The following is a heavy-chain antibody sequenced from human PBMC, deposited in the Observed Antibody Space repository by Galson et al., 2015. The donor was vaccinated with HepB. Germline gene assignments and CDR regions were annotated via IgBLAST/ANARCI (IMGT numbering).Heavy chain of an antibody. CDR1: GDSVSSNSAA. V-gene: IGHV6-1*01. Sequence: CAISGDSVSSNSAAWNWIRQSPSRGLEWLGRTYYRSKFYDDYAASVKGRITINPDTSKNQFSLQLSSVTPEDTAVYYCARGTGDYSSGWFRTGPFDYWGQGTLVTVSS. J-gene: IGHJ4*02. CDR2: TYYRSKFYD. D-gene: IGHD6-19*01. CDR3: ARGTGDYSSGWFRTGPFDY.